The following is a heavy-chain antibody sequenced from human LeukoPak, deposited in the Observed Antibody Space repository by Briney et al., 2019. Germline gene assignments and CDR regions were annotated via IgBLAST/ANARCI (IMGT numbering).Heavy chain of an antibody. J-gene: IGHJ4*02. D-gene: IGHD2-15*01. CDR2: IYPGDSDT. V-gene: IGHV5-51*01. CDR1: GYSFTSYW. Sequence: GESLKISCKGSGYSFTSYWIGWVRQLPGKGLEWMGIIYPGDSDTRYSPSFQGQVTISADKSISTAYLQWSSLKASDTAMYYCARGGYCSGGSCYLSFDYWGQGTLVTVSS. CDR3: ARGGYCSGGSCYLSFDY.